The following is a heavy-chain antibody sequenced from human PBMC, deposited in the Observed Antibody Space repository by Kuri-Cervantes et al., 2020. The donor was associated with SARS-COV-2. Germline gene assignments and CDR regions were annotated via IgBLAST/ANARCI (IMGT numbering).Heavy chain of an antibody. Sequence: GESLKISCAAAGFTFSDYYMSWIRQAPGKGLEWVSYISSSSSYTNYADSVKGRFTISRDNAKNSLYLQMNSLRAEDTAVYYCAKDLGYGGNSAGYGMDVWDQGTTVTVSS. V-gene: IGHV3-11*06. CDR1: GFTFSDYY. J-gene: IGHJ6*02. D-gene: IGHD4-23*01. CDR2: ISSSSSYT. CDR3: AKDLGYGGNSAGYGMDV.